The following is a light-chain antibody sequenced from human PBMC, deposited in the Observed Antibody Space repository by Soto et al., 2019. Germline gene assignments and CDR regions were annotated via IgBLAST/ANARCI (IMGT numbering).Light chain of an antibody. CDR3: QQYNNWPPIT. Sequence: EIVLTQSPGTLSLSPGERATLSCRASQSVNSNYLAWYQQKPGQAPRLXLYGASTRATDIPARFSGSGSGTEFTLTISSLQSEDYAVYYCQQYNNWPPITFGQGTRLEIK. J-gene: IGKJ5*01. CDR1: QSVNSN. V-gene: IGKV3-15*01. CDR2: GAS.